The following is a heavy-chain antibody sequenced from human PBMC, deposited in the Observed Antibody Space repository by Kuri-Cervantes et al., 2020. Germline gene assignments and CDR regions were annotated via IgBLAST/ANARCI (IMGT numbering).Heavy chain of an antibody. J-gene: IGHJ4*02. CDR1: GYTFTGYY. D-gene: IGHD5-12*01. V-gene: IGHV1-2*02. CDR3: ARDLSNIVATQD. Sequence: GGSLRLSCKASGYTFTGYYMHWVRQAPGQGLEWMGWINPNSGGTNYAQKFQGRVTMTRDTSISTAYMELSRLRSDDTAVYYCARDLSNIVATQDWGQGTLVTVSS. CDR2: INPNSGGT.